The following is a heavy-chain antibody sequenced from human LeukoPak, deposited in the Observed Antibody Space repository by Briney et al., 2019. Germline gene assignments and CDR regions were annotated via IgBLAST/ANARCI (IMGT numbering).Heavy chain of an antibody. CDR3: ARSGEIEYYYYYYMDV. CDR2: INHSGST. D-gene: IGHD3-10*01. Sequence: SETLSLTCAVYGGSFSGYYWSWIRQPPGKGLEWIGEINHSGSTNYNPSLKSRVTISVDASKTQFSLKLSSVTAADTAVYYCARSGEIEYYYYYYMDVWGKGTTVTVSS. V-gene: IGHV4-34*01. CDR1: GGSFSGYY. J-gene: IGHJ6*03.